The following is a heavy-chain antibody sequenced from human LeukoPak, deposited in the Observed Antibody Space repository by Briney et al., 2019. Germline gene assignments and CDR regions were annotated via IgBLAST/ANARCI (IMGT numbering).Heavy chain of an antibody. Sequence: GGSLRLSCAASGFTFSSYGMHWVRQAPGKGLEWVSGISGRGGNTYYADSVKGRFTISRDNSQNTLYLQMNSLRTEDTAVYFCAKDLVFGGGDWDYWGQGTLVTVSS. CDR2: ISGRGGNT. V-gene: IGHV3-23*01. CDR3: AKDLVFGGGDWDY. CDR1: GFTFSSYG. D-gene: IGHD2-21*02. J-gene: IGHJ4*02.